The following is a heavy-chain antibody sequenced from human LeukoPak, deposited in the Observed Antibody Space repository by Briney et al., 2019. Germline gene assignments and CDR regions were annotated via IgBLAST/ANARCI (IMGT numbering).Heavy chain of an antibody. D-gene: IGHD3-10*01. CDR2: ISGSGGST. CDR3: ARDSLLLWFGEPLGGHMDV. CDR1: GFTFSSYA. J-gene: IGHJ6*02. V-gene: IGHV3-23*01. Sequence: PGGSLRPSCAASGFTFSSYAMSWVRQAPGKGLEWVSAISGSGGSTYYADSVKGRFTISRDNSKNTLYLQMNSLRAEDTAVYYCARDSLLLWFGEPLGGHMDVWGQGTTVTVSS.